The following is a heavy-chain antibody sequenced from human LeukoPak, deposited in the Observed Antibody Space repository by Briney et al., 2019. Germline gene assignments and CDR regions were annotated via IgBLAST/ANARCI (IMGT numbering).Heavy chain of an antibody. CDR2: INHSGST. D-gene: IGHD2-15*01. CDR1: GGSFSGYY. V-gene: IGHV4-34*01. Sequence: SETLSLTCAVYGGSFSGYYWSWIRQPPGKGLEWIGEINHSGSTNYNPSLKSRVTISVDTSKNQFSLKLSSVTAADTAVYYCARVRGGCSGGSCYHIFDYWGQGTLVTVSS. J-gene: IGHJ4*02. CDR3: ARVRGGCSGGSCYHIFDY.